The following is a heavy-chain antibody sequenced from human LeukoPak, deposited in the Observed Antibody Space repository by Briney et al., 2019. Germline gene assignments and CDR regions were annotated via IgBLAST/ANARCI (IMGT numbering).Heavy chain of an antibody. CDR2: IYYTGST. V-gene: IGHV4-39*07. J-gene: IGHJ4*02. Sequence: SETLSLTCTVSGGSIGSSSYYWGWIRQPPGKGLEWIGSIYYTGSTYYNPSLKSRVTISVDTSKNQFSLKLSSVTAADTAVYYCARHRSKWLQSSFDYWGQGTLVTVSS. D-gene: IGHD5-24*01. CDR1: GGSIGSSSYY. CDR3: ARHRSKWLQSSFDY.